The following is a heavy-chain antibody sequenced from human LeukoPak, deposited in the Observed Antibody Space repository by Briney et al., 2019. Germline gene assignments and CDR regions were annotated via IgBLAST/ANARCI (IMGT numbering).Heavy chain of an antibody. V-gene: IGHV4-39*07. CDR1: GGSLSSSSYY. CDR3: ARDERSSWYSAESRFRGIFDY. D-gene: IGHD6-13*01. J-gene: IGHJ4*02. CDR2: IYYSGST. Sequence: SETLSLTCTVSGGSLSSSSYYWGWIRQPPGKGLEWIGSIYYSGSTYYNPSLKSRVTISVDTSKNQFSLKLSSVTAADTAVYYCARDERSSWYSAESRFRGIFDYWGQGTLVTVSS.